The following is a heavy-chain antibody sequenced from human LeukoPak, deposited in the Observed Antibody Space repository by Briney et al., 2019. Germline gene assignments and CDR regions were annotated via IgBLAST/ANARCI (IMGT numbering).Heavy chain of an antibody. D-gene: IGHD3-10*01. CDR3: ARVYGSGSFYNF. CDR2: INPNSGGT. Sequence: ASVKVSCKASGYTFTGYYMHWVRQAPGQGLEWMGWINPNSGGTNYAQQFQGRVTMTRDTSISTAYMDVSSLRCDDTAVYYCARVYGSGSFYNFWGQGTLVTVSS. CDR1: GYTFTGYY. V-gene: IGHV1-2*02. J-gene: IGHJ4*02.